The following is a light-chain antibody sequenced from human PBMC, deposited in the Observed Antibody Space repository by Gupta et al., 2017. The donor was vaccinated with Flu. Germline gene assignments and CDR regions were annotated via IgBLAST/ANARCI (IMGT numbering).Light chain of an antibody. CDR1: TGAVTRGHF. J-gene: IGLJ3*02. CDR3: LLSYSGAQDWV. Sequence: QAVVTQEPSLTVSPGGTVTLTCDSNTGAVTRGHFPFWFQQKPGQAPTTLIYDTSSKHSWTPARFSGSLLGGKAVLTLSGAQPEDEAEYYCLLSYSGAQDWVFGGGTRLTVL. CDR2: DTS. V-gene: IGLV7-46*01.